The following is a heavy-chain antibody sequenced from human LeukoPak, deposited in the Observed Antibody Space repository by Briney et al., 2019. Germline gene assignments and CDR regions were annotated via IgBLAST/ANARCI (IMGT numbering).Heavy chain of an antibody. CDR2: IKQDGSEK. V-gene: IGHV3-7*01. CDR3: VREDITVAGLFDY. J-gene: IGHJ4*02. Sequence: PGGSLRLSCAASGFTFSSYEMNWVRQAPGKGLEWVANIKQDGSEKYYVDSVKGRFTISRDNAKNSLYLQMNSLRAEDTAVYYCVREDITVAGLFDYWGQGTLVTVSS. D-gene: IGHD6-19*01. CDR1: GFTFSSYE.